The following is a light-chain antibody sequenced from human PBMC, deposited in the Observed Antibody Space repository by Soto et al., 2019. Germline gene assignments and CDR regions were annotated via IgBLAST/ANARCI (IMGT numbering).Light chain of an antibody. CDR3: TSWTTSTTMI. V-gene: IGLV2-14*03. Sequence: QSALTQPASVSGSPGQSITISCTGTSSDIGAYNFASWYQQHPGKAPKLMLYDVNIRPSGVSNRFSGSKSGNTASLTMSGLQAEDEAESSCTSWTTSTTMIFGGGTKLTVL. CDR2: DVN. CDR1: SSDIGAYNF. J-gene: IGLJ2*01.